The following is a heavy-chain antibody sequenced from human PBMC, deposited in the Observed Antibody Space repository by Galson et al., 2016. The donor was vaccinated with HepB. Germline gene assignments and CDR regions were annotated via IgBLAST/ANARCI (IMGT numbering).Heavy chain of an antibody. CDR1: GFTFSTYA. CDR3: AGDINDYVWGSYRPTANFYGMDV. CDR2: ISSDGSNK. V-gene: IGHV3-30-3*01. D-gene: IGHD3-16*02. J-gene: IGHJ6*02. Sequence: SLRLSCAASGFTFSTYAMHWVRQAPGTGLEWVAVISSDGSNKYYAASVKGRFTISRDISKNTLSLQMNSLRAEDAAIYYCAGDINDYVWGSYRPTANFYGMDVWGQGTTITVSS.